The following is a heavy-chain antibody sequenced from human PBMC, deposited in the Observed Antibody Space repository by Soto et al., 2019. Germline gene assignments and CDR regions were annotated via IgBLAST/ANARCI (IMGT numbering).Heavy chain of an antibody. D-gene: IGHD6-13*01. V-gene: IGHV4-34*01. CDR1: GVSLICNF. J-gene: IGHJ4*02. CDR2: VNHSGST. Sequence: LSRTFSFYGVSLICNFFSLILQPPGRGLECIGEVNHSGSTDYNASLKSRVTISLDTSKSQFSLKLSSVTAADTAVYYCARGRKGYSSNWYVEWGQGTQVTV. CDR3: ARGRKGYSSNWYVE.